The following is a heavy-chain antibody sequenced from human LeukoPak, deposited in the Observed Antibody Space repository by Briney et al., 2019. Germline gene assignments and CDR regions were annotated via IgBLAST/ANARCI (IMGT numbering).Heavy chain of an antibody. CDR1: ALFVGCYA. CDR2: ISGSGGST. D-gene: IGHD2-8*01. J-gene: IGHJ4*02. Sequence: SGGCLRLSFAVVALFVGCYAAGCVRQAPGKGLEWVLTISGSGGSTYYADSVKGRFTISRDNSKNTEYLQIDKLRSETTAVYYCARDRTRINDVGHGDFDYWGQGTLVTVSS. V-gene: IGHV3-23*01. CDR3: ARDRTRINDVGHGDFDY.